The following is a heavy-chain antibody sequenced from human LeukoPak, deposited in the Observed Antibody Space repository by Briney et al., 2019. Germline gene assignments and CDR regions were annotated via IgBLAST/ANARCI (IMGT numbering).Heavy chain of an antibody. CDR3: AGGARGSYFGY. V-gene: IGHV4-34*01. CDR2: INHSGST. CDR1: GGSFSGYY. Sequence: SETLSLTCAVYGGSFSGYYWSWIRQPPGKGLEWIGGINHSGSTNYNPSLKSRVTISVDTSKNQFSLKLSSVTAADTAVYYCAGGARGSYFGYWGPGTLVTVSS. D-gene: IGHD1-26*01. J-gene: IGHJ4*02.